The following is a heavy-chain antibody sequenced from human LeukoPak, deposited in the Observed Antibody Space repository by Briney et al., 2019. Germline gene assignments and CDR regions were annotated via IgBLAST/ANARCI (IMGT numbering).Heavy chain of an antibody. Sequence: GASVKVSCKASGGTFSSYAISWVRQAPGQGLEWMGGIIPIFGTANYAQKFQGRVTITADESTSTAYMELGSLRSEDTAVYYCAREGPYCSSTSCNYYFDYWGQGTLVTVSS. CDR2: IIPIFGTA. J-gene: IGHJ4*02. V-gene: IGHV1-69*13. D-gene: IGHD2-2*01. CDR3: AREGPYCSSTSCNYYFDY. CDR1: GGTFSSYA.